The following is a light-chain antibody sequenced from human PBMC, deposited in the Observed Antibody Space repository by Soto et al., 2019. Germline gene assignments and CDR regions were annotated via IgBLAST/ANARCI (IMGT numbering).Light chain of an antibody. CDR3: SSYASSSTLV. CDR2: DVS. J-gene: IGLJ2*01. CDR1: SSDVGGYDY. Sequence: QSVLTQPASVSGSPGQSITISCTGTSSDVGGYDYVSWYQQHPGKVPKLMIYDVSSRPSGVSNRFSGSKSGNTASLTISGLQAEDEADYYCSSYASSSTLVFGGGTMLTVL. V-gene: IGLV2-14*01.